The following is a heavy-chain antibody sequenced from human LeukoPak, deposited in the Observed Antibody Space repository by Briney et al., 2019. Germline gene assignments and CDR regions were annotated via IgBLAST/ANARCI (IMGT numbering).Heavy chain of an antibody. CDR3: AKRHHSSGYPDAFDI. CDR2: ISGSGGST. D-gene: IGHD3-22*01. CDR1: GFTFSRSW. Sequence: GGSLRLSCTASGFTFSRSWMSWIRQAPGKGLEWVSAISGSGGSTYYADSVKGRFTISRDNSKNTLYLQMNSLRAEDTAVYYCAKRHHSSGYPDAFDIWGQGTMVTVSS. V-gene: IGHV3-23*01. J-gene: IGHJ3*02.